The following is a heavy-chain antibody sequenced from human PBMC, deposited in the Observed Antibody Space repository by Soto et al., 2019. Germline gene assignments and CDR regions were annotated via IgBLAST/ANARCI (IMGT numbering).Heavy chain of an antibody. V-gene: IGHV3-23*01. Sequence: GGSLRLSCAASGFTFSSYAMSWVRQAPGKGLEWVSAISGSGGSTYYADSVKGRFTISRDNSKNTLYLQMNSLRAEDTAVYYCAKGSNYDFWSGYYTGGASHAFDIWGQGTMVTVSS. CDR3: AKGSNYDFWSGYYTGGASHAFDI. J-gene: IGHJ3*02. CDR1: GFTFSSYA. D-gene: IGHD3-3*01. CDR2: ISGSGGST.